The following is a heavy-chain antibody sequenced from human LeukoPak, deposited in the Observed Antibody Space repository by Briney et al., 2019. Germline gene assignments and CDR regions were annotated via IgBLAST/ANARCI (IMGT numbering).Heavy chain of an antibody. CDR2: ISAYNGNT. CDR1: GYTFTNYG. J-gene: IGHJ3*02. V-gene: IGHV1-18*01. D-gene: IGHD1-20*01. CDR3: ARGPYNWNDHDAFDI. Sequence: ASVKVSCKASGYTFTNYGISWVRQAPGQGLEWMGWISAYNGNTNYAQKLQGRVTMTTDTSTSTAYMELRSLRSDDTAVYYCARGPYNWNDHDAFDIWGQGTMVTASS.